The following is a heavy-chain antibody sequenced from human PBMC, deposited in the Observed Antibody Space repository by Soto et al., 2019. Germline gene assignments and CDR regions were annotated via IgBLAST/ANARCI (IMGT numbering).Heavy chain of an antibody. CDR3: ARGRRGYSYGTNWFDP. D-gene: IGHD5-18*01. J-gene: IGHJ5*02. CDR2: INHSGST. V-gene: IGHV4-34*01. CDR1: GGSFSGYY. Sequence: QVQLQQWGAGLLKPSETLSLTCAVYGGSFSGYYWSWIRQPPGKGLEWIGEINHSGSTNYNPSLKSQVTISVDTSKNQFSLKLSSVTAADTAVYYCARGRRGYSYGTNWFDPWGQGTLVTVAS.